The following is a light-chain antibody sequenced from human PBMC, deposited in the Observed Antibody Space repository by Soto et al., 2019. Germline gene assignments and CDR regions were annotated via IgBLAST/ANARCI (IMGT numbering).Light chain of an antibody. CDR1: QSVSSSY. CDR2: GAS. V-gene: IGKV3-20*01. CDR3: QQYGSSPST. J-gene: IGKJ1*01. Sequence: EIVLTQSPGTLSFSPGERSTLSCRSSQSVSSSYLAWYQQKPGQAPRLLIYGASSRATGIPDRFSGSGSGTDFTLTISRLEPEDFAVYYCQQYGSSPSTFGQGNKVDIK.